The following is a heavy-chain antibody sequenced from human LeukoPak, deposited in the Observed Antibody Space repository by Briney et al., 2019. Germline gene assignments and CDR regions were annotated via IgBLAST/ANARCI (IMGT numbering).Heavy chain of an antibody. Sequence: SETLSLTCTASGGSISSSSYHWGWIRQPPGKGLEWIGTIYYGGSTYYNPSLKSRVTISIDTSNNQFFLKLNSVTAADTAVYYCARQRGKMRYFDFVALDYWGQGTLVTVSS. J-gene: IGHJ4*02. V-gene: IGHV4-39*01. CDR3: ARQRGKMRYFDFVALDY. D-gene: IGHD3-9*01. CDR2: IYYGGST. CDR1: GGSISSSSYH.